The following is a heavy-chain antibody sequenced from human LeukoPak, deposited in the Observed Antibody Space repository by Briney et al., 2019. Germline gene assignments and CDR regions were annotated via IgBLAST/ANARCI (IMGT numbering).Heavy chain of an antibody. CDR2: ISGSGGTT. CDR3: AKTYTRNYYYGMDV. Sequence: GGSLRLSCAASGFTFSSFATSWVRQAPGKGLEWVSVISGSGGTTYYADAVKGRFTISRDNSKNTLYLQMNSLRAEDTAVYYCAKTYTRNYYYGMDVWGQGTSVTVS. D-gene: IGHD3-16*01. J-gene: IGHJ6*02. CDR1: GFTFSSFA. V-gene: IGHV3-23*01.